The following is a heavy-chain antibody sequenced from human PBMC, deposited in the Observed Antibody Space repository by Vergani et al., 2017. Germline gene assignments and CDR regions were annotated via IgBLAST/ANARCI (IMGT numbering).Heavy chain of an antibody. D-gene: IGHD3-3*01. J-gene: IGHJ6*03. V-gene: IGHV4-34*01. CDR2: INHSGST. CDR1: GWSFSGYY. Sequence: QVQLQQWGAGLLKPSETLSLTCAVYGWSFSGYYWCWIRQPPGKGLEWIGEINHSGSTNYNPSLKSRVTISVDTSKNQFSLKLSSVNAADTAVYYCARVQELYDFWSGYRVRYYYYMDVWGKGP. CDR3: ARVQELYDFWSGYRVRYYYYMDV.